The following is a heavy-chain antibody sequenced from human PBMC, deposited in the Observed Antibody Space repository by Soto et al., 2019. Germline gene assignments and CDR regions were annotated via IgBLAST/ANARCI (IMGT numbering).Heavy chain of an antibody. D-gene: IGHD3-22*01. CDR2: IWYDGSNK. CDR1: GFTFSSYG. Sequence: GGSLRLSCAASGFTFSSYGMHWVRQAPGKGLEWVAVIWYDGSNKYYADSVKGRFTISRDNSKNTLYLQMNSLRAEDTAVYYCARNQHDSSGYLGPYYYGMDVWGQGTTVTVSS. J-gene: IGHJ6*02. CDR3: ARNQHDSSGYLGPYYYGMDV. V-gene: IGHV3-33*01.